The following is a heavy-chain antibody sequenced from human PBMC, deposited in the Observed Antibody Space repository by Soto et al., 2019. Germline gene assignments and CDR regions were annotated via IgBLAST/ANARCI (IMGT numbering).Heavy chain of an antibody. V-gene: IGHV5-51*01. CDR3: ARRGGTRDYYYYMDV. Sequence: PGGSLRLSCSSSGLTFGDSAMSWVRQMPGKGLEWVGIIYPGDSDTRYSPSFQGQVTISADKSISTAYLQWSSLKASDTAMYYCARRGGTRDYYYYMDVWGKGATVTVSS. J-gene: IGHJ6*03. D-gene: IGHD1-26*01. CDR2: IYPGDSDT. CDR1: GLTFGDSA.